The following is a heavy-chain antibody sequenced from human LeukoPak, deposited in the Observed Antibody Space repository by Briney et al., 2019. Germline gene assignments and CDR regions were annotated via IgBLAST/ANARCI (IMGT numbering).Heavy chain of an antibody. CDR1: GFIFSSNW. D-gene: IGHD5-24*01. V-gene: IGHV3-7*03. Sequence: GGSLRLSCAASGFIFSSNWMSWVRLAPGKGLEWVANIKEDGTETYYVDSVKGRLTISRDNAKNSLYLQMNSLRVEDTAVYYCAKEGRSLQTYWGQGTLVTVPS. J-gene: IGHJ4*02. CDR2: IKEDGTET. CDR3: AKEGRSLQTY.